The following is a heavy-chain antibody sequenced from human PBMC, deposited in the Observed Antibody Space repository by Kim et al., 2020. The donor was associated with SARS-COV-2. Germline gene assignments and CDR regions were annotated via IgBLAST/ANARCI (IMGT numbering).Heavy chain of an antibody. J-gene: IGHJ4*02. CDR2: INHSGST. Sequence: SETLSLTCAVYGGSFSGYYWSWIRQPPGKGLEWIGEINHSGSTNYNPSLKSRVTISVDTSKNQFSLKLSSVTAADTAVYYCARGPLLLWFGEPFDYLGQG. D-gene: IGHD3-10*01. CDR1: GGSFSGYY. CDR3: ARGPLLLWFGEPFDY. V-gene: IGHV4-34*01.